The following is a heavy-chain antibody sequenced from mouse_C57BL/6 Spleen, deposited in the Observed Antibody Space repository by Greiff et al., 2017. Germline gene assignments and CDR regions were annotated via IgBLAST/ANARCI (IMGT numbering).Heavy chain of an antibody. D-gene: IGHD1-1*01. J-gene: IGHJ4*01. CDR2: ISNGGGST. CDR3: ARRHYYGSIAMDY. Sequence: EVKLMESGGGLVQPGGSLKLSCAASGFTFSDYYMYWVRQTPEKRLEWVAYISNGGGSTYYPDTVKGRFTISRDNAKNTLYLQMSRLKSEDTAMYYCARRHYYGSIAMDYRGQGTSVTASS. CDR1: GFTFSDYY. V-gene: IGHV5-12*01.